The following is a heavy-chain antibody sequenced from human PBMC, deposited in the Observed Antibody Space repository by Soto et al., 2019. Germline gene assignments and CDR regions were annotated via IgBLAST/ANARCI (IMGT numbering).Heavy chain of an antibody. D-gene: IGHD2-15*01. V-gene: IGHV3-66*01. Sequence: GGSLRLSCAASGFTVSSKYMSWVRQAPGKGLEWVSLIQSGGPTYYADSVKGRFTISRDTSENTLHLQMDSLRAEDTAVYYCARDDVLCDGGRCYGVPLDVWGQGTTVTVSS. CDR3: ARDDVLCDGGRCYGVPLDV. CDR1: GFTVSSKY. CDR2: IQSGGPT. J-gene: IGHJ6*02.